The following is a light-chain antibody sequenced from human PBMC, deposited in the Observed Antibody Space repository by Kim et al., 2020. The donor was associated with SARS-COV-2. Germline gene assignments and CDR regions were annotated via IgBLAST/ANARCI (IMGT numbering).Light chain of an antibody. J-gene: IGKJ1*01. V-gene: IGKV1-27*01. Sequence: DIQMTQSPSSLSASVGDRVTITCRASQDIANSLAWYQQKPGTVPKLLIYAASTLQSGVPSRFSGSGSGTEFTLTIGSLQTEDVATYYCQKYNTATWTFGPGTTVDIK. CDR1: QDIANS. CDR2: AAS. CDR3: QKYNTATWT.